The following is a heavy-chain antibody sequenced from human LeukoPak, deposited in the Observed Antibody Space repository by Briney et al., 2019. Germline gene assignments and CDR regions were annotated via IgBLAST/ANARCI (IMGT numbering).Heavy chain of an antibody. D-gene: IGHD6-13*01. V-gene: IGHV4-61*02. CDR2: IYTSGST. CDR1: GGSISSGSYY. Sequence: PSQTLSLTCTVSGGSISSGSYYWSWIRQPAGKGLEWIGRIYTSGSTNYSPSLKSRLTMSIDTSKTQFSLKLSSVTAADTAVYYCARDIGSSIWIGYAFDIWGQGTMVTVSS. J-gene: IGHJ3*02. CDR3: ARDIGSSIWIGYAFDI.